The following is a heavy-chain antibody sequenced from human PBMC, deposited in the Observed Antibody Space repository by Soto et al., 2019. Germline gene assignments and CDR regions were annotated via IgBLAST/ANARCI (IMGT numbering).Heavy chain of an antibody. CDR2: ISGSDDTT. Sequence: GSLRLSCTASGFTFSSYAMSWVRQAPGKGLEWVAAISGSDDTTYYADSVKGRFTISRDNSKNTLYLQMNSLRAEDTAVYYCTKDSRVTMVRGVIIPPGYWGQG. V-gene: IGHV3-23*01. J-gene: IGHJ4*02. CDR3: TKDSRVTMVRGVIIPPGY. D-gene: IGHD3-10*01. CDR1: GFTFSSYA.